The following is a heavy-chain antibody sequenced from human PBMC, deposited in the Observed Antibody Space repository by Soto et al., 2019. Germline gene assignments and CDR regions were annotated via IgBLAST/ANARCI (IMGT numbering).Heavy chain of an antibody. CDR1: GDTFTSYA. D-gene: IGHD3-3*01. CDR2: IIPMFGTP. Sequence: QVQLVQSGAEVKKPGSSVKVSCKASGDTFTSYAFSWVRQAPGQGLEWMGGIIPMFGTPNFAQKFQGRLTINADKSTSTVHMELSGLRVEDTAVYYCARNGVAGMDFWGQGTQVTVSS. V-gene: IGHV1-69*06. J-gene: IGHJ4*01. CDR3: ARNGVAGMDF.